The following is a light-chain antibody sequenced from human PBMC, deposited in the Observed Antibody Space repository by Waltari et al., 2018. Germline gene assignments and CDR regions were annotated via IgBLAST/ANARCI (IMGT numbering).Light chain of an antibody. Sequence: EVVMTQSPGTLSVSAGERATLSCRASQSINSDLAWYQQKPGQAPRLLVYDASTRATGIPARFSGSGSGTEFTLSISSMQSEDFAVYYCQQYNKWPPWTFGQGIKVEI. CDR3: QQYNKWPPWT. CDR1: QSINSD. V-gene: IGKV3-15*01. CDR2: DAS. J-gene: IGKJ1*01.